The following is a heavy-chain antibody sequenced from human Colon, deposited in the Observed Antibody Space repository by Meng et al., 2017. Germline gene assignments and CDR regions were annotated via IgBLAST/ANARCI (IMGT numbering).Heavy chain of an antibody. CDR2: IFHSGTS. Sequence: QVQVQGVGPGLVKPSGTLSLTCAVSGASISGDNWWSWVRQTPGKGLEWLGEIFHSGTSNYNPSLKSRVTISVDKSKNQFSLRLSSVTAADTAVYYCARRNSNNWFDPWGQGILVTVSS. D-gene: IGHD2/OR15-2a*01. CDR3: ARRNSNNWFDP. J-gene: IGHJ5*02. CDR1: GASISGDNW. V-gene: IGHV4-4*02.